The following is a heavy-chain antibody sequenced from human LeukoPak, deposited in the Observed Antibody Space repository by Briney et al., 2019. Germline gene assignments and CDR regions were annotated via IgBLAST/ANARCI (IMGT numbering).Heavy chain of an antibody. CDR3: ARENRDGYNA. Sequence: PSETLSLTCTVSGGSISSGSYYWSWIRQPAGKGLEWIGRIYTSGSTNYNPSLKSRVTISVDTSKNQFSLKLSSVTAADTAVYYCARENRDGYNAWGQGTLVTVSS. D-gene: IGHD5-24*01. J-gene: IGHJ5*02. CDR1: GGSISSGSYY. CDR2: IYTSGST. V-gene: IGHV4-61*02.